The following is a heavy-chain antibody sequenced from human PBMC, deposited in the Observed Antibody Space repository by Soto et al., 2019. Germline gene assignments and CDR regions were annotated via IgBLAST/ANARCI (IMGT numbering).Heavy chain of an antibody. V-gene: IGHV4-34*01. D-gene: IGHD2-15*01. CDR2: ITHSGTT. CDR3: ARGRALTIAARINDLDS. Sequence: QVQLQHWGAGLVKPSETLSLSCAVYGGSFNTYHWTWIPQPPGKGLEWIGQITHSGTTYYNPSLQRRVVFSVDASKKPFSFTLTSVTAACTAVYYCARGRALTIAARINDLDSWGQGTLVTVSS. CDR1: GGSFNTYH. J-gene: IGHJ4*02.